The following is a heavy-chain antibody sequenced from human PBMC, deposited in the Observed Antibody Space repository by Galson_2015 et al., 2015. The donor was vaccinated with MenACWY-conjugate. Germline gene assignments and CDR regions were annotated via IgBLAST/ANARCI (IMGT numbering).Heavy chain of an antibody. CDR3: ARDLYGSYAIDY. V-gene: IGHV3-48*04. Sequence: SLRLSCAASGFTFTSYSMNWVRQAPGKGLEWDSFISSSGDTKYYADSVKGRFTISRDNAKKSLYLEMYSLRAEDTALYFCARDLYGSYAIDYWGQGTLVTVFS. CDR2: ISSSGDTK. CDR1: GFTFTSYS. D-gene: IGHD4-17*01. J-gene: IGHJ4*02.